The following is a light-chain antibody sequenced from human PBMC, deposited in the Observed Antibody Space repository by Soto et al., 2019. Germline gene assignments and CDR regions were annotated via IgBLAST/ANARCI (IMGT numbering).Light chain of an antibody. V-gene: IGKV1-9*01. Sequence: DIQLTQSPASLSSSVGERATITCRASQGISSYFAWYQQKPGNAPRVLIYAASTLQNGVPPRFSGSGSGTDFTLTISSLQPEDFATYYCQQLSASPYTFGQGTKLEIK. CDR3: QQLSASPYT. J-gene: IGKJ2*01. CDR2: AAS. CDR1: QGISSY.